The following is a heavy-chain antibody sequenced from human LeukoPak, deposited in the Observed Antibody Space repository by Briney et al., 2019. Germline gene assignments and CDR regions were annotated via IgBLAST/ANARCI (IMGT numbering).Heavy chain of an antibody. V-gene: IGHV3-21*01. Sequence: GGSLRLSCAASGFTFSNYNMNWVRQAPRKGLEWVSSISSNSGHMYYADSVKGRFTISRDNAKNSLYLQMNSLRAEDTAVYYCASRAFGEFPPYYYGMDVWGQGTTVTVSS. J-gene: IGHJ6*02. CDR3: ASRAFGEFPPYYYGMDV. D-gene: IGHD3-10*01. CDR1: GFTFSNYN. CDR2: ISSNSGHM.